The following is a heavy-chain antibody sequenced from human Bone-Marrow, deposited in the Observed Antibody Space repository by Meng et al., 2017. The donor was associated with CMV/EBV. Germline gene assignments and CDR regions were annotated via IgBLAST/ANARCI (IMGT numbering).Heavy chain of an antibody. Sequence: SETLSLTCTVSGGSISSSSYYWGWIRQPPGKGLEWIGSIYYSGSTYYNPSLKSRVTISVDTSKNQFSLKLSSVTAADTAVYYCARRLVRTGFYYYYYGMDVWGHGTKVTSP. D-gene: IGHD6-6*01. CDR3: ARRLVRTGFYYYYYGMDV. CDR2: IYYSGST. CDR1: GGSISSSSYY. J-gene: IGHJ6*02. V-gene: IGHV4-39*01.